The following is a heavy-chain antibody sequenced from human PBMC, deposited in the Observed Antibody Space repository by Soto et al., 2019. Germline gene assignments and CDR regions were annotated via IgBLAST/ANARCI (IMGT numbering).Heavy chain of an antibody. CDR2: INPGDSET. D-gene: IGHD3-9*01. J-gene: IGHJ4*02. Sequence: PGESLKISCKGSGYSFTSYWIAWVRQMPGKGLEWMAIINPGDSETKYSPSFQGQATISADKSINTAYLQWGSLKASDTAMYYCARRATYYDILSGYYFDYWGQGTQVTVSS. CDR1: GYSFTSYW. V-gene: IGHV5-51*01. CDR3: ARRATYYDILSGYYFDY.